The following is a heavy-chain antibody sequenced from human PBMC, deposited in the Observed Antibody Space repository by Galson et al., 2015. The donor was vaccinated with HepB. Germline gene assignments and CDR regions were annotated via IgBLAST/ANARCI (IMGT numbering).Heavy chain of an antibody. V-gene: IGHV3-23*01. D-gene: IGHD4-17*01. Sequence: SLRLSCAASGFTFSIYAMAWVRQAPGKGLEWVSAISGDGDSTYYVDSVKGRFTMSRDNSKNTVYLQMNSLRVEDTAVYYCAKDGDGDYPRPFDYWGQETLVTVSS. J-gene: IGHJ4*02. CDR3: AKDGDGDYPRPFDY. CDR2: ISGDGDST. CDR1: GFTFSIYA.